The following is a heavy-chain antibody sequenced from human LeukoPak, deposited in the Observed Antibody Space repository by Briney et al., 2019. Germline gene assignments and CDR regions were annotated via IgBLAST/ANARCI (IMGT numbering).Heavy chain of an antibody. V-gene: IGHV3-30*03. D-gene: IGHD3-22*01. CDR1: GFTFSSYG. CDR2: ISYDGGNK. CDR3: ARGEYYSDTSSYFDY. Sequence: GGSLRLSCAASGFTFSSYGINWVRQAPGKGLEWVAVISYDGGNKYYADSVKGRFTISRDNSKNTLFVQMSSLRAEDTAVYYCARGEYYSDTSSYFDYWGQGTLVTVSS. J-gene: IGHJ4*02.